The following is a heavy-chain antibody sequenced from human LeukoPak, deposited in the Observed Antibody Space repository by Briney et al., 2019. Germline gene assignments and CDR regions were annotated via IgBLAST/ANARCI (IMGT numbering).Heavy chain of an antibody. Sequence: ASVKVSCKASGYTFTGYHMHWVRQAPGQGLEWMGWINPNSGNTNYAQKFQGRVTMTRDTSISTAYMELSRLRSDDTAVYYCARDYCSSTSCLFDYWGQGTLVTVSS. CDR3: ARDYCSSTSCLFDY. CDR1: GYTFTGYH. J-gene: IGHJ4*02. CDR2: INPNSGNT. D-gene: IGHD2-2*01. V-gene: IGHV1-2*02.